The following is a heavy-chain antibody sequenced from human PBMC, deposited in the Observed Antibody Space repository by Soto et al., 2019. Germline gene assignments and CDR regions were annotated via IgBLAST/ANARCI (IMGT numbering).Heavy chain of an antibody. J-gene: IGHJ5*02. Sequence: GGSLRLSCAASGFTFSSYGMSWVRQAPGKGLEWVSTIGGSGGSTYYADSVKGRFTISRDNSKDTLYLQMNSLRAEDTAVYYCAKAAAGTVRVWLDPWGQGTLVTVSS. D-gene: IGHD6-13*01. V-gene: IGHV3-23*01. CDR2: IGGSGGST. CDR3: AKAAAGTVRVWLDP. CDR1: GFTFSSYG.